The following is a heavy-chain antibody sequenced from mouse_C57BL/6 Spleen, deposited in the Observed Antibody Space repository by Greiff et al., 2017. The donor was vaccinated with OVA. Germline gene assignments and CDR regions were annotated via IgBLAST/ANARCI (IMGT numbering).Heavy chain of an antibody. Sequence: VQVVESGPGLVAPSQSLSITCTVSGFSLTSYGVDWVRQSPGKGLEWLGVIWGVGSTNYNSALKSRLSISKDNSKSQVFLKMNSLQTDDTAMYYCARSPYYYGSSYDYYAMDYWGQGTSVTVSS. J-gene: IGHJ4*01. CDR3: ARSPYYYGSSYDYYAMDY. D-gene: IGHD1-1*01. CDR1: GFSLTSYG. CDR2: IWGVGST. V-gene: IGHV2-6*01.